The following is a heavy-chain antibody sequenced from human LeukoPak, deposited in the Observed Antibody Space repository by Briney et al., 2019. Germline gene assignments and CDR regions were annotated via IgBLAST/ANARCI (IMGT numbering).Heavy chain of an antibody. CDR2: IYYSGST. CDR1: GGSISSYY. CDR3: ARFRPSNNWFDP. Sequence: PSETLSLTCTVSGGSISSYYWSWIRQPPGKGPEWIGYIYYSGSTNYNPSLKSRVTISVDTSKNQFSLKLSSVTAADTAVYYCARFRPSNNWFDPWGQGTLVTVSS. J-gene: IGHJ5*02. V-gene: IGHV4-59*01.